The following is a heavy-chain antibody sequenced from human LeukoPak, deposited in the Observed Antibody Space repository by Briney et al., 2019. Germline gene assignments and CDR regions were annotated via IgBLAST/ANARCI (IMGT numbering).Heavy chain of an antibody. J-gene: IGHJ3*01. Sequence: PSETLSLTCTVSGGSISSGGYYWSWIRQHPGKGLEWIGYIYYTGTTDSNPSLKSRVTISLDTSKNQFSLNLSSVTAADTAVYYCARRWVYDKRAFDAWGQGTMVTVSS. CDR1: GGSISSGGYY. CDR2: IYYTGTT. D-gene: IGHD3-16*01. V-gene: IGHV4-61*08. CDR3: ARRWVYDKRAFDA.